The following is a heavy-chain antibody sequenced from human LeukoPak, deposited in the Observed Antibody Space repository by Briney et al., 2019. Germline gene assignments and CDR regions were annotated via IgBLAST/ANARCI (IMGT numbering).Heavy chain of an antibody. CDR3: ARLGPSHFFDY. Sequence: ASVKISCRASGYTFTSYYIYWVRQAPGQGLAWVGIINPSDDSSNYAQKFQGRVTMTRDTSTSTVYMDLSSLRSEDTAVYYCARLGPSHFFDYWGQGTLVTVSS. CDR2: INPSDDSS. V-gene: IGHV1-46*01. CDR1: GYTFTSYY. D-gene: IGHD3-16*01. J-gene: IGHJ4*02.